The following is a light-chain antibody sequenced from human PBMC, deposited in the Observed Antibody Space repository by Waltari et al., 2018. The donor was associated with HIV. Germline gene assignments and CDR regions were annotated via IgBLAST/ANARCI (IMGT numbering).Light chain of an antibody. J-gene: IGKJ3*01. CDR1: QSIGRY. V-gene: IGKV3-11*01. CDR2: EAS. CDR3: QRSSTWPPRIT. Sequence: EIVLTQSPATLSLSPGERATISCRASQSIGRYLAWYQQKPGQAPRLLIYEASNRATDIPARFSGSGSGTDFTLTIRSLEPEDFATYYCQRSSTWPPRITFGPGTTVDI.